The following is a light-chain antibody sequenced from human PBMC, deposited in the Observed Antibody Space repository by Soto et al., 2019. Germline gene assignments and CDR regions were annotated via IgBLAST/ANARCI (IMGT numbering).Light chain of an antibody. J-gene: IGLJ3*02. CDR1: SSNIGNDY. V-gene: IGLV1-47*01. CDR3: VGWDTSLSGHWV. CDR2: RNN. Sequence: QPVLTQPPSASGTPGQRVTISCSGSSSNIGNDYVHWYQQFPGTAPKLLIYRNNQRPSGVPDRFSGSKSGTSASLAISDLRSEDEADYYCVGWDTSLSGHWVFGGGTKLTVL.